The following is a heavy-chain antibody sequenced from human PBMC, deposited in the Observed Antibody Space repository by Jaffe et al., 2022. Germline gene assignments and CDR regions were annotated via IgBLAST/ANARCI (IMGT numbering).Heavy chain of an antibody. Sequence: QLQLQESGSGLVKPSQTLSLTCAVSGGSISSGGYSWSWIRQPPGKGLEWIGYIYHSGSTYYNPSLKSRVTISVDRSKNQFSLKLSSVTAADTAVYYCARDRRGGTAAARVAYFDYWGQGTLVTVSS. CDR1: GGSISSGGYS. J-gene: IGHJ4*02. V-gene: IGHV4-30-2*01. CDR3: ARDRRGGTAAARVAYFDY. D-gene: IGHD2-2*01. CDR2: IYHSGST.